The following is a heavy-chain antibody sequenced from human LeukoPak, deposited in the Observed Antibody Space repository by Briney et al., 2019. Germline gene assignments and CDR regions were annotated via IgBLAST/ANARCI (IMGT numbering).Heavy chain of an antibody. CDR1: EFKLSGFW. V-gene: IGHV3-7*01. J-gene: IGHJ4*02. D-gene: IGHD7-27*01. CDR2: INRDGSQK. CDR3: AREYGETGDVDY. Sequence: GGSLRPSCAASEFKLSGFWITLVRQAPGKGLGLVANINRDGSQKNHVDSVQGRFTISRDDAKNSLYLQMNSLRAEDTAVYYCAREYGETGDVDYWGQGTLVTVSS.